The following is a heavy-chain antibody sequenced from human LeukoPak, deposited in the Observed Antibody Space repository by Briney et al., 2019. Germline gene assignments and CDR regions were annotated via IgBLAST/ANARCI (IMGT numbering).Heavy chain of an antibody. CDR3: ARGVTIFGVVIVDGMDV. Sequence: PGGSLRLSCAASGFTFSSYGMHWVRQAPGKGLEWVAVIWYDGSNKYYADSVKGRFTISRDNSKNTLYLQMNSLRAEDTAVYYCARGVTIFGVVIVDGMDVWGQGTTVTVSS. J-gene: IGHJ6*02. V-gene: IGHV3-33*01. CDR1: GFTFSSYG. CDR2: IWYDGSNK. D-gene: IGHD3-3*01.